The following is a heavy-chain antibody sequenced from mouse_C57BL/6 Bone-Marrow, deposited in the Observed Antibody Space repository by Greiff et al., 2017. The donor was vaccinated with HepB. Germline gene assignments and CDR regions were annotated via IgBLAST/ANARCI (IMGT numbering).Heavy chain of an antibody. Sequence: VKLMESGPGLVQPSQSLSITCTVSGFSLTSYGVHWVRQSPGKGLEWLGVIWSGGSTDYNAAFISRLSISKDNSKSQVFFKMNSLQADDTAIYYCARLDWFAYWGQGTLVTVSA. CDR3: ARLDWFAY. J-gene: IGHJ3*01. CDR2: IWSGGST. CDR1: GFSLTSYG. V-gene: IGHV2-2*01.